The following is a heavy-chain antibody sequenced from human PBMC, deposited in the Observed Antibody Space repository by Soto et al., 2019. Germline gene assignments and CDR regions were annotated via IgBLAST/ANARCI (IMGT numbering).Heavy chain of an antibody. D-gene: IGHD2-15*01. J-gene: IGHJ3*02. CDR2: ISGSGGTT. Sequence: ELQLLESGGGLVQPGGSLRLSCAASGFTFSTYAMSWVRQAPGKGLEWVSTISGSGGTTYYADSLKGRFTISRDNSKNTLDLQMNSLRVEDTAVYSCAKIDRFPATFFVGAFDSWGQGTMVTVSS. CDR3: AKIDRFPATFFVGAFDS. V-gene: IGHV3-23*01. CDR1: GFTFSTYA.